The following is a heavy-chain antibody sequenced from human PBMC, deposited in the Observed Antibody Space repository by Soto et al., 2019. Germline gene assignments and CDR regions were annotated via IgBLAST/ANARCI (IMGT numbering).Heavy chain of an antibody. CDR1: GYTFTSYA. CDR3: ARVFIAEAGTYNWLDP. J-gene: IGHJ5*02. Sequence: ASVKVSCKASGYTFTSYAMHWVRQAPGQRLEWMGWINAGNGNTKYSQKFQGRVTITRDTSASTAYMELSSLRSEDTAVYYCARVFIAEAGTYNWLDPWGQGTLVTVSS. V-gene: IGHV1-3*01. D-gene: IGHD6-13*01. CDR2: INAGNGNT.